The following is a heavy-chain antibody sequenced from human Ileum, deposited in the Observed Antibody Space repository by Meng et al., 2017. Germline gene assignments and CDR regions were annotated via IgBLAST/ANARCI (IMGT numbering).Heavy chain of an antibody. J-gene: IGHJ4*02. CDR1: GYTITDYH. CDR2: LDGVTDKT. CDR3: VRGFDSTSWLFDY. Sequence: VLVVQLGAVVKKPGALVKVSCKSFGYTITDYHIQLLQQVPGQGLEWMGCLDGVTDKTQFSHRLRGRVTFTSDTSATTAYMELSSLTSEDTAVYFCVRGFDSTSWLFDYWGQGTLVTVSS. D-gene: IGHD5-24*01. V-gene: IGHV1-3*01.